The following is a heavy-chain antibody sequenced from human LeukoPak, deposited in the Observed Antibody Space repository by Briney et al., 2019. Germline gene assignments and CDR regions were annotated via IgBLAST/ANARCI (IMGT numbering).Heavy chain of an antibody. V-gene: IGHV3-23*01. CDR3: AKDIQWELPSDY. D-gene: IGHD1-26*01. CDR2: ISGSGGST. Sequence: TGGSLRLSCAASGFTFNSYAMGWVRQAPGKGLEWVSAISGSGGSTYYADSVKGRFTISRDNSKNTLYLQMNGLRAEDTAVYYCAKDIQWELPSDYWGQGTLVTVSS. J-gene: IGHJ4*02. CDR1: GFTFNSYA.